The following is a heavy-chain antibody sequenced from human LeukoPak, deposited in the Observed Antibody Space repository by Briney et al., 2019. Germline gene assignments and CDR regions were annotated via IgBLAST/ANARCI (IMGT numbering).Heavy chain of an antibody. Sequence: GGSLRLSCAASVFTFSSFAMHWVRQAPGKGLEGVAVISGDGSNKQYADSLKDRFTISRDNYKNTLYVQMNSLRGEDTAVYYCSREGEDDFWSAFDYWGQGTLVTASS. J-gene: IGHJ4*02. D-gene: IGHD3-3*01. CDR3: SREGEDDFWSAFDY. V-gene: IGHV3-30*01. CDR1: VFTFSSFA. CDR2: ISGDGSNK.